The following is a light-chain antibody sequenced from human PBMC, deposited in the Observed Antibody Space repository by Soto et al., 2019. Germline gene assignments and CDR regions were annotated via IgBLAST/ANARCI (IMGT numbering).Light chain of an antibody. CDR1: SSDVGGYDY. CDR3: SSYTTTSTV. Sequence: QSVLTQPASVSGSPGQSITISCTGTSSDVGGYDYVSWYQQYPGKAPKLLIYEVSNRPSGVSSRFSGSKSGNTASLTISGLQAEDEADYYCSSYTTTSTVFGTGTKLTV. CDR2: EVS. V-gene: IGLV2-14*01. J-gene: IGLJ1*01.